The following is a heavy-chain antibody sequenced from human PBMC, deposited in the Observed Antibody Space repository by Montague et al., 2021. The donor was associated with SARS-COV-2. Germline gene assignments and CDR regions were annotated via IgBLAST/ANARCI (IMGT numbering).Heavy chain of an antibody. CDR3: ARFVWFGELSSENWFDP. V-gene: IGHV4-39*01. CDR1: GDSISSSSNY. CDR2: IYYSGST. J-gene: IGHJ5*02. Sequence: SETLSLTCTVSGDSISSSSNYWGWIRQPPGKGLEWIGSIYYSGSTYYNSSLKSRVTISVDTSKNQFSLKLNSVTAADTAVYYCARFVWFGELSSENWFDPWGQGTLVTVSS. D-gene: IGHD3-10*01.